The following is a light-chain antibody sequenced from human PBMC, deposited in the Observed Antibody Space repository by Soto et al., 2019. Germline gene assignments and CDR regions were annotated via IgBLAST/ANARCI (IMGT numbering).Light chain of an antibody. V-gene: IGLV1-47*01. CDR3: AAWDDILSGL. J-gene: IGLJ3*02. CDR2: RNN. Sequence: QSVLTQPPSASGTPGQRVTISCSGSSSNIGSNYVYWYQQLPGTAPKLLIYRNNQRPSGVPDRFSGSKSGTSASLAISGLRSGDEADYYCAAWDDILSGLFGGGTKLTVL. CDR1: SSNIGSNY.